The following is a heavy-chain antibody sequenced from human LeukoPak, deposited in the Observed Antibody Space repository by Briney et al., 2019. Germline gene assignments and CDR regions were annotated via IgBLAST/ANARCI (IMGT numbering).Heavy chain of an antibody. V-gene: IGHV1-8*01. CDR2: MNPNSGNT. CDR3: ARSITRITIFGVVIPRQHPFDY. D-gene: IGHD3-3*01. Sequence: GASVKVSCKASGYTFTSYDINWVRQATGQGLEWMGWMNPNSGNTGYAQKFQGRVTMTRNTSISTAYMELSSLRAEDTAVYYCARSITRITIFGVVIPRQHPFDYWGQGTLVTVSS. J-gene: IGHJ4*02. CDR1: GYTFTSYD.